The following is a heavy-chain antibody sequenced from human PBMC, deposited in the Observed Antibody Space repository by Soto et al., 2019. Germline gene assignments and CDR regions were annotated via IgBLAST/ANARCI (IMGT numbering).Heavy chain of an antibody. J-gene: IGHJ5*02. CDR1: GGTFSSYT. CDR2: IIPILGIA. Sequence: QAQLVQSGAEVKKPESSVKVSCKASGGTFSSYTISWVRQAPGQGLEWMGRIIPILGIANYAQKFQGRVTITADEATSTAYRELSSLGSAETAVYYCARVIGVEPEEGPTGWFVPWGQGTMVAVSS. D-gene: IGHD2-2*01. CDR3: ARVIGVEPEEGPTGWFVP. V-gene: IGHV1-69*02.